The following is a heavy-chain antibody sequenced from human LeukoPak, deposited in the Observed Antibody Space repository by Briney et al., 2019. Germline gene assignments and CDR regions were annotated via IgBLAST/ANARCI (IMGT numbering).Heavy chain of an antibody. V-gene: IGHV4-34*01. Sequence: SETLSLTCAVYGGSFSGYYWGWIRQPPGKGLEWIGEINHSGSTNYNPSLKSRVTISVDTSKNQFSLKLSSVTAADTAVYYCARAPPFYDFWSGYPAYYFDYWGQGTLVTVSS. CDR3: ARAPPFYDFWSGYPAYYFDY. D-gene: IGHD3-3*01. J-gene: IGHJ4*02. CDR2: INHSGST. CDR1: GGSFSGYY.